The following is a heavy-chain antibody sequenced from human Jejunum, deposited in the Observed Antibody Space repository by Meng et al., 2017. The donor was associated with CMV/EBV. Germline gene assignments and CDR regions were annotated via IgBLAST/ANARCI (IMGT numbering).Heavy chain of an antibody. Sequence: APSGFTFSNYWIHWVRQAPGKVLVWVSRINGDGSRTAYADSVKGRFSISRDNAKNTLYLQMNSLRAEDTAVYYCARDARDYHCMDVWGQGTTVTVSS. V-gene: IGHV3-74*01. CDR1: GFTFSNYW. J-gene: IGHJ6*02. CDR2: INGDGSRT. CDR3: ARDARDYHCMDV. D-gene: IGHD5-24*01.